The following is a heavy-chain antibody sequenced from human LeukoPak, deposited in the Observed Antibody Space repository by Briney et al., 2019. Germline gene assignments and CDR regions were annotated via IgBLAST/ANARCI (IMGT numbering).Heavy chain of an antibody. D-gene: IGHD6-19*01. CDR2: IRYDGSIK. CDR1: GFTFSTYG. Sequence: PGGSLRLSCAASGFTFSTYGMHWVRQAPGKGLEWVAFIRYDGSIKYYADSVKGRFTISRDNSKSTLHLQLNSLRAEDAALYYCAKVFGVAVAGTRGFFDYWGQGTLVTVSS. J-gene: IGHJ4*02. CDR3: AKVFGVAVAGTRGFFDY. V-gene: IGHV3-30*02.